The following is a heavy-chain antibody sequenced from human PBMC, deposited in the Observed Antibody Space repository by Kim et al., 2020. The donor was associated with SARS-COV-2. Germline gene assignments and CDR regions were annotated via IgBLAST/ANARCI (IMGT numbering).Heavy chain of an antibody. CDR1: GFTFSDYY. CDR3: ARYSSSSHVPPGFPILQYYFDY. Sequence: GGSLRLSCAASGFTFSDYYMSWIRQAPGKGLEWVSYISSSSSYTNYADSVKGRFTISRDNAKNSLYLQMNSLRAEDTAVYYCARYSSSSHVPPGFPILQYYFDYWGQGTLVTVSS. J-gene: IGHJ4*02. V-gene: IGHV3-11*06. D-gene: IGHD6-6*01. CDR2: ISSSSSYT.